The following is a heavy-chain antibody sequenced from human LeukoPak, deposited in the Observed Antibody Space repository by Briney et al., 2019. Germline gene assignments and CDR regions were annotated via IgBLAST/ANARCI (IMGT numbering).Heavy chain of an antibody. J-gene: IGHJ4*02. CDR2: INPTSGGT. Sequence: ASVKVSCKASGYTFIGYYLHWVRQAPGQGLEWMGWINPTSGGTNYAQKFQDRVTMTRDTSINTAYMELSRLTSDDTAVYYCARIVWLATAASYLGQGTLVIVSS. D-gene: IGHD5-12*01. CDR3: ARIVWLATAASY. CDR1: GYTFIGYY. V-gene: IGHV1-2*02.